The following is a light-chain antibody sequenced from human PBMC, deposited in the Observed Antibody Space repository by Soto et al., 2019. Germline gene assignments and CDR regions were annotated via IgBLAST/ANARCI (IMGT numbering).Light chain of an antibody. CDR3: QQYNNWWT. CDR1: QSVSNN. CDR2: GAS. Sequence: EIVMTQSPATLSLSPGERATLSCRASQSVSNNLAVYHHQPGQAPRLILYGASTRATGIPARFSGSGSGTEVTLTISSLQSEDFAVYYWQQYNNWWTFGQGTKVESK. J-gene: IGKJ1*01. V-gene: IGKV3-15*01.